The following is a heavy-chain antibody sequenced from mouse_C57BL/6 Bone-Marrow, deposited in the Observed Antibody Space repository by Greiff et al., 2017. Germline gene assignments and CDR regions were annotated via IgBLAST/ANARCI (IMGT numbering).Heavy chain of an antibody. CDR1: GYTFTSYW. Sequence: VQLKQSGTVLARPGASVKMSCKTSGYTFTSYWMHWVKQRPGQGLEWIGAIYPGNSDTSYNQKFKGKAKLTAGTSASTAYMELSSLTNEDSAVFYCTNFHAFWGQGTTLTVSS. J-gene: IGHJ2*01. V-gene: IGHV1-5*01. CDR2: IYPGNSDT. CDR3: TNFHAF.